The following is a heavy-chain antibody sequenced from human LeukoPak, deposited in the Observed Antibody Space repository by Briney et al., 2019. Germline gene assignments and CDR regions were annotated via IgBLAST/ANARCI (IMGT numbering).Heavy chain of an antibody. D-gene: IGHD3-22*01. Sequence: SETLSLTCTVSGGSISSGSYYWSWIRQPPGKGLEWIGYIYYSGSTDYNPSLKSRVTISVDTSKNQFSLKLSSVTAADTAVYYCARRMIARAFDIWGQGTMVTVSS. CDR2: IYYSGST. CDR3: ARRMIARAFDI. CDR1: GGSISSGSYY. J-gene: IGHJ3*02. V-gene: IGHV4-61*01.